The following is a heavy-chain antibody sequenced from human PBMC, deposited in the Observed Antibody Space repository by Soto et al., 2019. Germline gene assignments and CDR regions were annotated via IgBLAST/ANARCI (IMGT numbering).Heavy chain of an antibody. D-gene: IGHD2-2*01. Sequence: GGSLRLSWAASGFTFSSYAMSWVRQAPGKGLEWVSAISGSGGSTYYADSVKGRFTISRDNSKNTLYLQMNSLRAEDTAVYYCAKESDIVVVPSYMDVWGKGTTVTVSS. CDR3: AKESDIVVVPSYMDV. J-gene: IGHJ6*03. CDR2: ISGSGGST. V-gene: IGHV3-23*01. CDR1: GFTFSSYA.